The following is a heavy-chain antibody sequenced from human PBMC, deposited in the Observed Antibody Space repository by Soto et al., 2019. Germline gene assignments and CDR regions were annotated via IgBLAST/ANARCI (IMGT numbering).Heavy chain of an antibody. CDR3: ARGYCSGGSCSILYFDY. V-gene: IGHV1-2*04. Sequence: ASVKVSCKASGYTFTGYYMHWGRQAPGQGLEWMGWINPNSGGTNYAQKFQGWVTMTRDTSISTAYMELSRLRSDDTAVYYCARGYCSGGSCSILYFDYWGQGTLVTVSS. J-gene: IGHJ4*02. CDR2: INPNSGGT. D-gene: IGHD2-15*01. CDR1: GYTFTGYY.